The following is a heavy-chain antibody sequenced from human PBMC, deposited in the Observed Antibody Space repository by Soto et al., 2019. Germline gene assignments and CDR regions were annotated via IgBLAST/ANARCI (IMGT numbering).Heavy chain of an antibody. J-gene: IGHJ6*03. Sequence: SETLSLTCAVYGGSFSGYYWSWIRQPPGKGLEWIGEINHSGSTNYNPSLKSRVTISVDTSKNQFSLKLSSVTAADTAVYYCARGRAVARYYYYYMDVWGKGTTVTV. D-gene: IGHD6-19*01. CDR2: INHSGST. V-gene: IGHV4-34*01. CDR1: GGSFSGYY. CDR3: ARGRAVARYYYYYMDV.